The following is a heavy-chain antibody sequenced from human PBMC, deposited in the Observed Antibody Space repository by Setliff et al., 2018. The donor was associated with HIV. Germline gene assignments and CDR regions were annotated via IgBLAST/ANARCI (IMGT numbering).Heavy chain of an antibody. CDR3: ARAGIIIDAFDI. J-gene: IGHJ3*02. Sequence: GGSLRLSCAASGFTFDGFAMHWVWQLPGEGLEWVAGISSSSSYIYYADSVKGRFTISRDNAKNSLYLQMNSLRAEDTAVYYCARAGIIIDAFDIWGQGTMVTVSS. D-gene: IGHD3-10*01. CDR1: GFTFDGFA. V-gene: IGHV3-21*01. CDR2: ISSSSSYI.